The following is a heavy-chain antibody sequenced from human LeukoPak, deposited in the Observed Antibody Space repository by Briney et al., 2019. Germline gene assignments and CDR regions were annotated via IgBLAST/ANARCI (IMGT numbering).Heavy chain of an antibody. J-gene: IGHJ4*02. V-gene: IGHV3-74*01. CDR1: GFTFKDSW. CDR2: INGDGSDI. D-gene: IGHD1-26*01. CDR3: ARDWGGSYPFDY. Sequence: GVSLRLSCKASGFTFKDSWMYWVRQAPGQGLLWVSRINGDGSDISYVDSVKGRFTISRDNAKNTLYLQMNSLRAEDTAVYYCARDWGGSYPFDYWGQGTLVTVSS.